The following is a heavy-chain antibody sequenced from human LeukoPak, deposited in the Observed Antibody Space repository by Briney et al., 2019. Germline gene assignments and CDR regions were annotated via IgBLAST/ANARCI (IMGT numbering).Heavy chain of an antibody. CDR3: ARPPGFGRFDAFDI. V-gene: IGHV3-7*01. J-gene: IGHJ3*02. CDR1: GFTFSSYW. Sequence: GALRLSCAASGFTFSSYWMSWVRQAPGKGLEWVANIKQDGSEKYYVDSVKGRFTISRDNAKNSLYLQMNSLRAEDTAVYYCARPPGFGRFDAFDIWGQGTMVTVSS. D-gene: IGHD3-10*01. CDR2: IKQDGSEK.